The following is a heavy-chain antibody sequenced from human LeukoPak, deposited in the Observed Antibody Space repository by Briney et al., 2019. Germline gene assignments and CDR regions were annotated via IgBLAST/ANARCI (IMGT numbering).Heavy chain of an antibody. CDR2: ISGDSRYI. CDR3: ARDPGTVADTYFDY. V-gene: IGHV3-21*01. CDR1: GFTFSSYK. Sequence: GGSLRLSCAASGFTFSSYKMNWVRQAPGKGLEWVSSISGDSRYIYYADSLKGRFTISRDNAKNSLHLQMNSLRAEDTAVYYCARDPGTVADTYFDYWGPGTLVTVSS. J-gene: IGHJ4*02. D-gene: IGHD6-19*01.